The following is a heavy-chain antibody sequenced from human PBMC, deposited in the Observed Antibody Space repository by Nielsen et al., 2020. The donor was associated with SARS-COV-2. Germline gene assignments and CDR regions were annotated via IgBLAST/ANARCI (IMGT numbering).Heavy chain of an antibody. CDR2: ISAYNGNT. CDR3: ARDSDIVASDL. V-gene: IGHV1-18*04. CDR1: GYTFTSYY. Sequence: ASVKVSCKASGYTFTSYYMHWVRQAPGQGLEWMGWISAYNGNTNYAQKLQGRVTMTTDTSTSTAYMELRSLRSDDTAVYYCARDSDIVASDLWGRGTLVTVSS. D-gene: IGHD5-12*01. J-gene: IGHJ2*01.